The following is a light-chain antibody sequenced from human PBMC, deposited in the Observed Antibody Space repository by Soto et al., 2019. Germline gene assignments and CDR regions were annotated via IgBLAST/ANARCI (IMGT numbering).Light chain of an antibody. J-gene: IGKJ5*01. Sequence: EVVLTQSPATLSLSPGERATLSCRASQSVSSYLAWYQQKPGQAPRLLLYDAFNRATGIPARFSGSGSGTDFTLTISTLEPEDFAVYYCHQRSNWPVTFGQGTRLAIK. V-gene: IGKV3-11*01. CDR2: DAF. CDR3: HQRSNWPVT. CDR1: QSVSSY.